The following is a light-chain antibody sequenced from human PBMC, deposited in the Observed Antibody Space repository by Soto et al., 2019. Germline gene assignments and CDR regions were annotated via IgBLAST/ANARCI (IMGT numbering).Light chain of an antibody. V-gene: IGKV3-20*01. CDR3: QQYGTSEII. CDR1: QSVSSSY. CDR2: GAS. Sequence: EIVLTQSPGTLSLSPGERATLSCRASQSVSSSYLAWYQQKPGQAPRLLIHGASTRATGIPDRFSGGGTGTDFNLNISRVEPEDFAMYYCQQYGTSEIIFGQGTRLEIK. J-gene: IGKJ5*01.